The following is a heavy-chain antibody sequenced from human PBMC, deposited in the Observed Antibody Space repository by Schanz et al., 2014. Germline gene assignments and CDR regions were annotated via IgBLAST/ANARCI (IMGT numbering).Heavy chain of an antibody. Sequence: QVQLVESGGGVVQPGGSLRLSCAASGFTFSTYGMHWVRQAPGKGLEWVAFIRYDGSSKYYADSVKGRFTISRDNSKNTVYLQMNSLRAEDTAVYYCARDPGGTKTHGLWGQGTLVTVSS. J-gene: IGHJ4*02. CDR2: IRYDGSSK. CDR3: ARDPGGTKTHGL. CDR1: GFTFSTYG. D-gene: IGHD2-15*01. V-gene: IGHV3-30*02.